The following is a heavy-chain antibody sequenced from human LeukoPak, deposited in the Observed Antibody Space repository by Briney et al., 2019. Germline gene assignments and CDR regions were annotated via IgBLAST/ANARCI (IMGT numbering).Heavy chain of an antibody. J-gene: IGHJ4*02. V-gene: IGHV3-64*01. D-gene: IGHD3-10*01. CDR3: ARGGQFGETDY. Sequence: PGGSLRLSCAASGFTFSSYEMQWVRQAPGKGLEYVSAISTNGRSTYYANSVKGRFTISRDNSKNTLYLQMNSLRAEDTAVYYCARGGQFGETDYWGQGTLVTVSS. CDR1: GFTFSSYE. CDR2: ISTNGRST.